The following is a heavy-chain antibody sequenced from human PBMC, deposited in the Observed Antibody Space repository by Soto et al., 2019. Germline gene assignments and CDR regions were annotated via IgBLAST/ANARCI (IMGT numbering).Heavy chain of an antibody. J-gene: IGHJ6*04. Sequence: PGGSLRLSCAASGFTFSDYYMSWIRQAPGKGLEWVSYISSSGSTIYYADSVKGRFTISRDNAKNSLYLQMNSLRAEDTAVYYCARVVCLERLSIGGMDVRGKGTTVTVSS. CDR3: ARVVCLERLSIGGMDV. D-gene: IGHD3-3*01. CDR2: ISSSGSTI. V-gene: IGHV3-11*01. CDR1: GFTFSDYY.